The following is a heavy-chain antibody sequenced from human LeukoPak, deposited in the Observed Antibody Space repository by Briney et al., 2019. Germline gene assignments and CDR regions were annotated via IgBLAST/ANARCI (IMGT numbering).Heavy chain of an antibody. D-gene: IGHD2-2*01. CDR3: ARSQGQLYCSTSSCYYFDY. V-gene: IGHV3-30-3*01. CDR1: KFTLSTYT. J-gene: IGHJ4*02. CDR2: LSYDGTNK. Sequence: GGSLRLSCAASKFTLSTYTMHWVRQAPGKGLEWVAVLSYDGTNKYKADSVKGRFTVSRDSSKNTLYLQMNSLRAEDTAVYYRARSQGQLYCSTSSCYYFDYWGQGTLVTVSS.